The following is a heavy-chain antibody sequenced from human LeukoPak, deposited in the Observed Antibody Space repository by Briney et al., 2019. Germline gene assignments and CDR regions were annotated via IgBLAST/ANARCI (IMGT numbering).Heavy chain of an antibody. J-gene: IGHJ4*02. CDR2: ISWNSGSI. D-gene: IGHD6-13*01. CDR1: GFTFDDYA. CDR3: AKPPTPYSSSWYYFDY. V-gene: IGHV3-9*01. Sequence: GRPLRLSCAASGFTFDDYAMHWVRQAPGKGLEWVSGISWNSGSIGYADSVKGRFTISRDNAKNSLYLQMNSLRAEDTALYYCAKPPTPYSSSWYYFDYWGQGTLVTVSS.